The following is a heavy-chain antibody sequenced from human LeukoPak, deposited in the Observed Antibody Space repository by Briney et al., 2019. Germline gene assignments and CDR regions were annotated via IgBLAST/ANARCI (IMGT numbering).Heavy chain of an antibody. CDR3: ARGQTLIDY. Sequence: SETLSLTCTVSGGSISSYYWSWIRQPPGRGLEWIGYIYYSGSTNYNPSLKSRVTISVDRSKNQFSLKLSSVTAADTAVYYCARGQTLIDYWGQGTLVTVSS. D-gene: IGHD4/OR15-4a*01. CDR1: GGSISSYY. J-gene: IGHJ4*02. CDR2: IYYSGST. V-gene: IGHV4-59*12.